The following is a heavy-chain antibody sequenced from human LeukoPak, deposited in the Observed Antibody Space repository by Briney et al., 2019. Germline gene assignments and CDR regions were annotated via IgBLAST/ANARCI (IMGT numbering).Heavy chain of an antibody. CDR2: IYSGGST. D-gene: IGHD2-21*02. V-gene: IGHV3-66*01. CDR1: GFTVSSNY. CDR3: ARDLSDCGGDCYLGY. J-gene: IGHJ4*02. Sequence: GGSLRLSCAVSGFTVSSNYMSWVRQAPGKGLEWVSVIYSGGSTYYADSVKGRFTISRDNSKNTLYLQMNSLRAEDTAVYYCARDLSDCGGDCYLGYWGQGTLVTVSS.